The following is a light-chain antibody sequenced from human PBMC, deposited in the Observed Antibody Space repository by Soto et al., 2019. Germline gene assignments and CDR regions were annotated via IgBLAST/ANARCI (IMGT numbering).Light chain of an antibody. CDR1: QSVSSN. V-gene: IGKV3-15*01. Sequence: EIVMTQSPATLSVSPGERATLSFRASQSVSSNLAWYQQKPGQAPSLLIYGAFTRATGIPARFSGTGSGTEFTLTISSLQSEDFALYYCQQYNDWPLTCGQGTKGDIK. CDR2: GAF. J-gene: IGKJ1*01. CDR3: QQYNDWPLT.